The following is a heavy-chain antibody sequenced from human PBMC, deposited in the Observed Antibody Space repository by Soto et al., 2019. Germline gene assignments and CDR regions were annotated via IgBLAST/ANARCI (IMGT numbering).Heavy chain of an antibody. D-gene: IGHD6-13*01. CDR3: AKDQGSSWYEIDY. Sequence: GGSLRLSCAVSGFTVSSNYMSWVRQAPGKGLEWVSVIYTSGGTKYADSVKGRFTISRDNSKNTLYLQMNSLRAEDTAVYYCAKDQGSSWYEIDYWGQGTLVTVSS. J-gene: IGHJ4*02. CDR2: IYTSGGT. CDR1: GFTVSSNY. V-gene: IGHV3-66*01.